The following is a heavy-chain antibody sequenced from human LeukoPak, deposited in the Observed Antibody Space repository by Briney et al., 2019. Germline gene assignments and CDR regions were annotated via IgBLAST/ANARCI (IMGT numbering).Heavy chain of an antibody. D-gene: IGHD3-3*02. CDR2: IYTDGTTT. Sequence: GGSLRLSCAASGFSFSSYWMHWVRQAPGKGLVWVSLIYTDGTTTTYADSVKGRFTISRDNAKSTLYLQMNSLRAEDTAVYYCARGRAFFDWGQGTLVTVSS. CDR1: GFSFSSYW. CDR3: ARGRAFFD. J-gene: IGHJ1*01. V-gene: IGHV3-74*01.